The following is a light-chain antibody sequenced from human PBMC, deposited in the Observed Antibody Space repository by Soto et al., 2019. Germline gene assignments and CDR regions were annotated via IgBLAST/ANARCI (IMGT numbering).Light chain of an antibody. CDR2: LAS. J-gene: IGKJ4*01. CDR3: MQLLQTPLT. CDR1: QSLLYSNGYNY. V-gene: IGKV2-28*01. Sequence: DIVMTQSPLSLPVTPGEPASISCRSSQSLLYSNGYNYVDWYLQKPGQPPQLLIFLASSRASGVPDRFNGSGSCTDFTLRITTVEAEDVGVYYCMQLLQTPLTFGGGTKLEIK.